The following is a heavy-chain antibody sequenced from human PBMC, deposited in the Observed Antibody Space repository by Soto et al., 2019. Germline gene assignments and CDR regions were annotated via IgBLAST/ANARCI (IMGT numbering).Heavy chain of an antibody. V-gene: IGHV3-23*01. CDR1: GFTFNNYA. CDR3: ARASAYSSSSFDY. CDR2: ISISGGRT. D-gene: IGHD6-13*01. Sequence: GGSLRLSCAASGFTFNNYAMTWVRQAPGKGLEWVSSISISGGRTYYTDSVKGRFTISRNSSENTLYLQMTSLRVEDTALYYCARASAYSSSSFDYWGQGSLVTVSS. J-gene: IGHJ4*02.